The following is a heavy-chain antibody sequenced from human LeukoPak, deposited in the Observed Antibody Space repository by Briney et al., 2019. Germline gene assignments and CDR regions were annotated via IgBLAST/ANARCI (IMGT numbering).Heavy chain of an antibody. CDR3: ASDLDYGGRFDY. D-gene: IGHD4-23*01. CDR2: IEQDGREK. V-gene: IGHV3-7*01. CDR1: GFTFNTYW. Sequence: GGSLRLSCAASGFTFNTYWMSWVRQAPGKGLEWVANIEQDGREKYYVDSVKGRFTISRDNVKNSLYLQMNSLRAEDTAVYYCASDLDYGGRFDYWGQGTLVTVSS. J-gene: IGHJ4*02.